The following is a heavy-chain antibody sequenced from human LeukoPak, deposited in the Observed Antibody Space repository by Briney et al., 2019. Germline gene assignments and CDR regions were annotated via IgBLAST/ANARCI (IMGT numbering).Heavy chain of an antibody. CDR1: GGSISSSSYY. CDR2: IYYSGST. D-gene: IGHD6-19*01. CDR3: AISAVAGTGFDY. J-gene: IGHJ4*02. Sequence: SETLSLTCTVSGGSISSSSYYWGWIRQPPGKGLEWIGSIYYSGSTYYNPSLKSRVTMSVDTSKNQFSLKLSSVTAADTAVYYCAISAVAGTGFDYWGQGTLVTVSS. V-gene: IGHV4-39*01.